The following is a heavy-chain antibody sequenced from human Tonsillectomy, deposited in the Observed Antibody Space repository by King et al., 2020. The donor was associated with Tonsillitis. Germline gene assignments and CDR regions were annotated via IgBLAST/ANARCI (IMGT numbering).Heavy chain of an antibody. V-gene: IGHV3-11*01. CDR1: GFTFSDYY. CDR2: ISSSSSII. D-gene: IGHD3-22*01. Sequence: VQLVESGGGLVKPGGSLRLSCAASGFTFSDYYMSWIRQAPGKGLEWVSYISSSSSIIYYAGSVKGRFTISRDNAKNSLYLQMNSLRAEDTAVYYCARRGFYDSSGYSVAAEYFQHWGQGTLVTVSS. CDR3: ARRGFYDSSGYSVAAEYFQH. J-gene: IGHJ1*01.